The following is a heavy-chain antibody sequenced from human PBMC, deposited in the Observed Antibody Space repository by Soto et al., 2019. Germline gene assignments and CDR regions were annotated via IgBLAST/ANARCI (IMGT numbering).Heavy chain of an antibody. Sequence: GGLLRLSCVASGFTFSSYGMHWVRKDQGKGLEWVAIISYDGSNTYYADSVKGRFTISRDNAKNSLYLQMNSLRAEDTAVYYCASHYDSSDYYYGWFDPWGQGTLVTVSS. D-gene: IGHD3-22*01. J-gene: IGHJ5*02. CDR2: ISYDGSNT. V-gene: IGHV3-30*03. CDR3: ASHYDSSDYYYGWFDP. CDR1: GFTFSSYG.